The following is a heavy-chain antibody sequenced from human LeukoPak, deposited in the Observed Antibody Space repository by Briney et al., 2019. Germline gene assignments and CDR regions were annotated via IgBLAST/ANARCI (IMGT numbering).Heavy chain of an antibody. V-gene: IGHV4-34*01. CDR2: INHNEGS. CDR1: GGSFSGYY. Sequence: SETLSLTCAVYGGSFSGYYWTWIRQPPGKGLEWIGEINHNEGSRYNPSLKSRVTISVDTSKNQFSLKLSSVTAADAAVYYCARTPNPIHYYGSGSSQYYYYMDVWGKGTTVTVSS. D-gene: IGHD3-10*01. J-gene: IGHJ6*03. CDR3: ARTPNPIHYYGSGSSQYYYYMDV.